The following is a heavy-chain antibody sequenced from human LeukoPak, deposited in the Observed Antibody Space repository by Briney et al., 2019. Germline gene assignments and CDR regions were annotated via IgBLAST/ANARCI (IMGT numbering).Heavy chain of an antibody. CDR3: ARDSLLKQLEPPSNWFDP. J-gene: IGHJ5*02. CDR1: GGSISSYY. V-gene: IGHV4-4*07. D-gene: IGHD6-13*01. CDR2: IYTSGST. Sequence: PSETLSLTCTVSGGSISSYYWSWIRQPAGKGLEWIGRIYTSGSTNYNPSLKSRVTMSVDTSKNQFSLKLSSVTAADTAVYYCARDSLLKQLEPPSNWFDPWGQGTLVTVSS.